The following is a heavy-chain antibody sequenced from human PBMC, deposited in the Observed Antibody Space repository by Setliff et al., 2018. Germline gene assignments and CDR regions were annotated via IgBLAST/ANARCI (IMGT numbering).Heavy chain of an antibody. J-gene: IGHJ4*02. CDR2: INTNTGNP. CDR3: ARIVCSSTSCSRFGY. CDR1: GYTFTSYA. D-gene: IGHD2-2*01. V-gene: IGHV7-4-1*02. Sequence: VASVKVSCKASGYTFTSYAMNWVRQAPGQGLEWVGWINTNTGNPTYAQGFTGRFVFSLDTSVSTAYLQISSLKAEDTAVYYCARIVCSSTSCSRFGYWGQGTLVTVSS.